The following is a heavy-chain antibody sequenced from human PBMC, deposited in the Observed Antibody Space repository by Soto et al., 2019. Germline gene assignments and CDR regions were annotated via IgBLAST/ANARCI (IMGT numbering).Heavy chain of an antibody. CDR1: GYTFTNYA. D-gene: IGHD3-16*02. V-gene: IGHV1-3*05. Sequence: QVQLVQSGAEEKKPGASVKVSCKASGYTFTNYAMHWVRQAPGQRLEWMGWINAGNGNTKYSQKFQGRVTITRDTSASTADMELSSLRSEDTAVYYSARGFPLGFDPWGQGTLVTVSS. CDR2: INAGNGNT. J-gene: IGHJ5*02. CDR3: ARGFPLGFDP.